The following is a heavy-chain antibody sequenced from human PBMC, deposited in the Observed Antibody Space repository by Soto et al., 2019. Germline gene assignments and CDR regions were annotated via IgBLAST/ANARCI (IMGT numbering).Heavy chain of an antibody. Sequence: SETLSLTCFLSGSPPLRSCNYWSWFQKTPGIEPQWMGSSTQSGKTDCNQSLQGRLSFSMDRAQNKISLQLRAVNLPHTAVYFCARVDCSSVRCYNDDWGQGTKVTVS. CDR3: ARVDCSSVRCYNDD. D-gene: IGHD2-2*01. J-gene: IGHJ4*02. CDR1: GSPPLRSCNY. V-gene: IGHV4-38-2*02. CDR2: STQSGKT.